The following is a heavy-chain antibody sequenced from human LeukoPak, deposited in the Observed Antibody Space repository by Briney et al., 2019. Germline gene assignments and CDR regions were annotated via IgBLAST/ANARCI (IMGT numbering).Heavy chain of an antibody. CDR3: ARERPGIAVAVPVTYYYMDV. Sequence: PGGSLRLSCAASGFTFSSYAMSWVRQAPGKGLEWVSTITGSSRSTYYADSVKGRFTISRDNSKNTLYLQMNSLRAEDTAVYYCARERPGIAVAVPVTYYYMDVWGLGTLVTVSS. CDR1: GFTFSSYA. D-gene: IGHD6-19*01. CDR2: ITGSSRST. V-gene: IGHV3-23*01. J-gene: IGHJ6*03.